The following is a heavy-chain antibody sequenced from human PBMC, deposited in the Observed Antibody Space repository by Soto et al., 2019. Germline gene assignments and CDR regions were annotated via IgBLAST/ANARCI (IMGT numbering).Heavy chain of an antibody. J-gene: IGHJ4*02. CDR2: IYYSGIT. CDR3: ARDRGDSSGYDLDY. Sequence: QVQLQESGPGLVTPSQTLSLTCTVSGDSISSGPYYWSWIRQHPGKGLEWFGYIYYSGITQYNPTLKSRVTISVDTSTNQFSRKLSSVTAADTAVYYCARDRGDSSGYDLDYWGRGTLVTAS. CDR1: GDSISSGPYY. D-gene: IGHD3-22*01. V-gene: IGHV4-31*03.